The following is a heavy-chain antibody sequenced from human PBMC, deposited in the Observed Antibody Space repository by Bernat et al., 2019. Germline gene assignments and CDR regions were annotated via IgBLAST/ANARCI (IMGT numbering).Heavy chain of an antibody. CDR1: GFTFDDYA. V-gene: IGHV3-9*01. CDR2: ISWNSGSI. D-gene: IGHD3-10*01. Sequence: EVQLVESGGGLVQPGRSLRLSCAASGFTFDDYAMHWVRQAPGKGLEWVSGISWNSGSIGYADSVKGRVTISRDNAKNSLYLQMNSLRAEDTALYYCAKSRSGSYGAGAFDIWGQGTMVTVSS. CDR3: AKSRSGSYGAGAFDI. J-gene: IGHJ3*02.